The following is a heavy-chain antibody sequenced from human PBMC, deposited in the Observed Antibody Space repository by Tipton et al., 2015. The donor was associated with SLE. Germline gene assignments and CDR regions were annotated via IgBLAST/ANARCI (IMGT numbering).Heavy chain of an antibody. D-gene: IGHD1-14*01. CDR3: ARQPVLSCDFDY. CDR2: IKEDGSEK. J-gene: IGHJ4*02. V-gene: IGHV3-7*01. CDR1: GFTFSDYW. Sequence: SLRLSCAASGFTFSDYWMGWVRQAPGKGLEWVANIKEDGSEKHDVDSVKGRFTVSRDNVKKLLYLQMNSLRVEDTAVYFCARQPVLSCDFDYWGQGNLVTVSS.